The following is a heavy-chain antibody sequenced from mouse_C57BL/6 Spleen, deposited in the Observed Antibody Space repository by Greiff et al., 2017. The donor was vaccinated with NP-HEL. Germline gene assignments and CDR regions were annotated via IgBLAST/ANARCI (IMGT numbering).Heavy chain of an antibody. J-gene: IGHJ3*01. CDR2: IYPGDGDT. CDR3: ARNPLSAWFAY. CDR1: GYAFSSSW. D-gene: IGHD3-1*01. V-gene: IGHV1-82*01. Sequence: VKLQQSGPELVKPGASVKISCKASGYAFSSSWMNWVKQRPGKGLEWIGRIYPGDGDTNYNGKFKGKATLTADKSSSTAYMQLSSLTSEDFAVYFCARNPLSAWFAYWGQGTLVTVSA.